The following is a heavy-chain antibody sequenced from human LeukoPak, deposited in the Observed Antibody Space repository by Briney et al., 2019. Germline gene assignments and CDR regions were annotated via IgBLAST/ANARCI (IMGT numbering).Heavy chain of an antibody. CDR2: ISWNSGSI. Sequence: GRSLRLSCAASGFTFDDYAMHWVRQAPGKGLEWVSGISWNSGSIGYADSVKGRFTISRDNAKNSLYLQMNSLRAEDTALYYCAKGYSGPDWEGYFDYWGQGTLVTVSS. D-gene: IGHD5-12*01. J-gene: IGHJ4*02. CDR1: GFTFDDYA. V-gene: IGHV3-9*01. CDR3: AKGYSGPDWEGYFDY.